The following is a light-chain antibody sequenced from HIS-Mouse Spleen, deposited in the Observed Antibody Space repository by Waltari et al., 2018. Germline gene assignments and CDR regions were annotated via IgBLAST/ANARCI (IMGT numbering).Light chain of an antibody. V-gene: IGKV3-11*01. CDR2: DAS. Sequence: DIVFTHSPATLSLSPGERATLSCRASQSVSSYLAWYQQKPGQAPRLLIYDASNRATGIPARFSGSGSGTDFTLTISSLEPEDFAVYYCQQRSNWPTFGGGTKVEIK. J-gene: IGKJ4*01. CDR1: QSVSSY. CDR3: QQRSNWPT.